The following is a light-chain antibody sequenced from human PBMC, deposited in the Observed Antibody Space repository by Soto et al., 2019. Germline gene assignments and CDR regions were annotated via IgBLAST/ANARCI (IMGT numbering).Light chain of an antibody. CDR2: SNN. CDR1: TSNIGRNT. CDR3: AAWDDGLNGQL. J-gene: IGLJ2*01. Sequence: QSVLTQSPSASGTPGQRVTISCSGGTSNIGRNTVNWYQQLPRTAPKLLICSNNLRPSGVPDRFSGSKSGTSASLAISGLQSEDEADYYCAAWDDGLNGQLFGGGTKVTVL. V-gene: IGLV1-44*01.